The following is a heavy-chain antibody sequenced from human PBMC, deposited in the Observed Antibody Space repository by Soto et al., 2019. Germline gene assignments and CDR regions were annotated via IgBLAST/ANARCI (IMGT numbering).Heavy chain of an antibody. CDR3: AKPSLTYYYDSSGPIDY. J-gene: IGHJ4*02. V-gene: IGHV3-23*01. CDR1: GFTFSSYA. D-gene: IGHD3-22*01. CDR2: ISGSGGST. Sequence: LRLSCAASGFTFSSYAMSWVRQAPGKGLEWVSAISGSGGSTYYADSVKGRFTISRDNSKNTLYLQMNSLRAEDTAVYYCAKPSLTYYYDSSGPIDYWGQGTLVTVSS.